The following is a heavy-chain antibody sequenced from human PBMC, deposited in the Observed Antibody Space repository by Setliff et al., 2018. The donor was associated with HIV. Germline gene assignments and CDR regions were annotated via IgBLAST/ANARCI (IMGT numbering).Heavy chain of an antibody. CDR1: GFNVHAHW. J-gene: IGHJ4*02. D-gene: IGHD3-10*01. V-gene: IGHV5-51*01. Sequence: GESLKISCQCSGFNVHAHWIGGVRQVPEKGLEWMGIVYPGDSDTRYNPSFEGQVTVSADKTITTAYLQLTSLKASDTAMYFCARLPYYVSGGVFDHWGKGTLVTVSS. CDR2: VYPGDSDT. CDR3: ARLPYYVSGGVFDH.